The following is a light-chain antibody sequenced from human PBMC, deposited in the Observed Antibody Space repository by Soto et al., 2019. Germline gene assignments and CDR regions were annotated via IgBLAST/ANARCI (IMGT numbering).Light chain of an antibody. CDR1: QSVSSSY. CDR2: GAS. V-gene: IGKV3-20*01. J-gene: IGKJ1*01. CDR3: EPYGCSRWT. Sequence: EIGLTQSPGTLSLPPGERATLSCRASQSVSSSYLASYQQKPGQAPRPLSYGASSRAIGIPDRFSGSGSGSDSTLTISRLEPEDFAVADCEPYGCSRWTCGPGTKVEVK.